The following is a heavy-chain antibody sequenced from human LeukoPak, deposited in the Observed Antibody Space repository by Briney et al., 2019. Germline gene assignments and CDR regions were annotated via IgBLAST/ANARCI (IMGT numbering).Heavy chain of an antibody. CDR1: GDSVSSNSAA. CDR2: TYYRSKWYN. J-gene: IGHJ4*02. CDR3: ERERESGYNYGGYFDY. D-gene: IGHD5-12*01. Sequence: SQTLSLTCAISGDSVSSNSAAWNWIRQSPSRGLEWLGRTYYRSKWYNDYAVSVKSRITINPDTSKNQFSLQLNSVTPEDTAVYSWERERESGYNYGGYFDYWGKGTLATVSP. V-gene: IGHV6-1*01.